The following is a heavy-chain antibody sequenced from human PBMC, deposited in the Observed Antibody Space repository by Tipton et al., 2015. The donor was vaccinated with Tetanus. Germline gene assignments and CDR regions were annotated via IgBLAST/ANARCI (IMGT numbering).Heavy chain of an antibody. CDR3: ARDYDSSGWVGYFDY. D-gene: IGHD3-22*01. CDR1: GFTFSSYG. CDR2: IWYDGSNK. Sequence: AASGFTFSSYGMHWVRQAPGKGLEWVAVIWYDGSNKYYADSVKGRFTISRDNSKNTLYLQMNSLRAEDTAVYYCARDYDSSGWVGYFDYWGQGTLVTVSS. V-gene: IGHV3-33*01. J-gene: IGHJ4*02.